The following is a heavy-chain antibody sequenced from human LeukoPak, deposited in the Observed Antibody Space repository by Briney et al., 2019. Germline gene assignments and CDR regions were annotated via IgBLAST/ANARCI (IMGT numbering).Heavy chain of an antibody. CDR1: GSTFSNYA. J-gene: IGHJ4*02. CDR2: ITGSGTST. CDR3: VIWGDYDVLTGYYVPDY. Sequence: GASLRLSCVASGSTFSNYAMSWVRQAPGKGLEWVSAITGSGTSTYYADSLKGRFTISRDNSKNTVFLQMNSLRHEDTAIYYCVIWGDYDVLTGYYVPDYWGQGTLVTVSS. V-gene: IGHV3-23*01. D-gene: IGHD3-9*01.